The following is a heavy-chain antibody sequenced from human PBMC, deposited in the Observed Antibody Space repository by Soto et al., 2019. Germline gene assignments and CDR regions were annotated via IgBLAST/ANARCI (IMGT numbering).Heavy chain of an antibody. J-gene: IGHJ4*02. Sequence: QVQLVQSGAEVKKPGASVKVSCKASGYTFTGYYMHWVRQAPGQGLEWMGWINPNSGGTNYAQKFQGWVTMTRDTSISTAYMELSRLRSDDTAVYYCARSFEVAAAGTEYFDYWGQGTLVTVSS. D-gene: IGHD6-13*01. CDR3: ARSFEVAAAGTEYFDY. V-gene: IGHV1-2*04. CDR2: INPNSGGT. CDR1: GYTFTGYY.